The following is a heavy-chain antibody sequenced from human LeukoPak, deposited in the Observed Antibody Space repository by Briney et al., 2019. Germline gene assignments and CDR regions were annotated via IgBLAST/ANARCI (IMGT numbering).Heavy chain of an antibody. Sequence: ASEKVSCKASGYTFTNYGISWVRQAPGQRLEWVGWISAYNSNTVYAQKLQARVTMSTDTSTSTAYMELRSLTSDDTAVYYCAKDVWSSSETIDFDSCGQGTLVTVSS. V-gene: IGHV1-18*01. D-gene: IGHD2-2*01. CDR1: GYTFTNYG. J-gene: IGHJ4*02. CDR2: ISAYNSNT. CDR3: AKDVWSSSETIDFDS.